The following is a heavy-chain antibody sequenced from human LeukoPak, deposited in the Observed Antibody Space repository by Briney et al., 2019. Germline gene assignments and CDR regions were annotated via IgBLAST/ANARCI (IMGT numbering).Heavy chain of an antibody. CDR2: ISSSGSTI. V-gene: IGHV3-48*03. D-gene: IGHD1-26*01. CDR1: GFTFGDYA. Sequence: GGSLRLSCTASGFTFGDYAMNWVRQAPGKGLEWVSYISSSGSTIYYTDSVKGRFTISRDNAKNSLYLQMSSLRAEDTAVYYCARIGPGSGSPLDYWGQGILVTVSS. J-gene: IGHJ4*02. CDR3: ARIGPGSGSPLDY.